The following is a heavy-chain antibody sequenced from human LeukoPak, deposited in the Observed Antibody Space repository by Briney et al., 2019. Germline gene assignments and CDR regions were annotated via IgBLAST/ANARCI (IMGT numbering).Heavy chain of an antibody. D-gene: IGHD1-26*01. CDR1: GSTVSSNY. Sequence: PGGSLRLSCAVSGSTVSSNYMSWVRQAPGRGLEWVSVLYTGGSTYYADSVKGRFTISRDDSKNTLCLQMNSLRTQDTAVYYCAGDYRIEGVTGYYYYGMDVWGQGTTVTVSS. J-gene: IGHJ6*02. V-gene: IGHV3-53*01. CDR3: AGDYRIEGVTGYYYYGMDV. CDR2: LYTGGST.